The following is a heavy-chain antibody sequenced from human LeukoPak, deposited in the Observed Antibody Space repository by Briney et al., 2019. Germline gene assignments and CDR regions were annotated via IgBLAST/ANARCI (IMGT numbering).Heavy chain of an antibody. D-gene: IGHD3-10*01. Sequence: GGSLRLSCAASGFTFSSYGMHWVRQAPGKGLEWVAVIWYDGSNKYYADSVKGRFTISRDNSKNTLYLQMNSLRAEDTAVYYCAKDPGALYGSAPTNWFDPWGQGTLVTVSS. V-gene: IGHV3-33*06. J-gene: IGHJ5*02. CDR2: IWYDGSNK. CDR1: GFTFSSYG. CDR3: AKDPGALYGSAPTNWFDP.